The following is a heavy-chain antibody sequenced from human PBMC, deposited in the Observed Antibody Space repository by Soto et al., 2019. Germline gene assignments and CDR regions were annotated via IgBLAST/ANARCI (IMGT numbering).Heavy chain of an antibody. J-gene: IGHJ4*02. CDR2: IYYSGST. D-gene: IGHD6-19*01. CDR3: ARASVAGIHTYFDY. CDR1: GGSISSGGYY. V-gene: IGHV4-31*03. Sequence: SETLSLTCTVSGGSISSGGYYWSWIRQHPGKGLEWIGYIYYSGSTYYNPSLKSRVTISVDTSKNQFSLKLSSVTAADTAVYYCARASVAGIHTYFDYWGQGTLVTVSS.